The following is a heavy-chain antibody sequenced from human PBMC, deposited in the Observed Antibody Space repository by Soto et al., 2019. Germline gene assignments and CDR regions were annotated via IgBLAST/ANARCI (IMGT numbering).Heavy chain of an antibody. J-gene: IGHJ4*02. V-gene: IGHV3-21*01. CDR3: AKDLGYSDNAFDS. CDR2: ISSSSSYI. D-gene: IGHD4-17*01. CDR1: GFTFSSYI. Sequence: GGSLRLSCAASGFTFSSYIMNWVRQAPGKGLEWVSSISSSSSYIYYADSVRGRFTISRDNAKNSLYLQMNSLGAEDTAVYYCAKDLGYSDNAFDSWGQGALVTVSS.